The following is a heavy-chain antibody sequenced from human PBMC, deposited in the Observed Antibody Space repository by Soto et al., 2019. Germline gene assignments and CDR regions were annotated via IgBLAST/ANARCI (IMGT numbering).Heavy chain of an antibody. CDR2: ISYSGDRK. V-gene: IGHV3-30-3*01. CDR1: GLIFNNYA. CDR3: VRGDRENIAVVIGARPGEYGMHV. J-gene: IGHJ6*02. Sequence: QVQLVESGGGVVQPGRSLRLSCAASGLIFNNYAMHWVRQAPGKGLEWVAAISYSGDRKVNGDSVKGRFTIYRDNSKNTVYLQMDSLRAEDTAVYYCVRGDRENIAVVIGARPGEYGMHVWGHGTTFTVSS. D-gene: IGHD3-3*01.